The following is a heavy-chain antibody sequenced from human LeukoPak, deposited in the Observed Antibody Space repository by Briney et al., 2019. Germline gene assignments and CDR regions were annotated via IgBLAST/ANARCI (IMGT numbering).Heavy chain of an antibody. CDR1: GYTFTSYD. V-gene: IGHV1-3*01. Sequence: ASVKVSCKASGYTFTSYDINWVRQATGQGLEWMGWINAGNGNTKYSQKFQGRVTITRDTSASTAYMELSSLRSEDTAVYYCARHYSSSWYVWYFDLWGRGTLVTVSS. CDR3: ARHYSSSWYVWYFDL. CDR2: INAGNGNT. D-gene: IGHD6-13*01. J-gene: IGHJ2*01.